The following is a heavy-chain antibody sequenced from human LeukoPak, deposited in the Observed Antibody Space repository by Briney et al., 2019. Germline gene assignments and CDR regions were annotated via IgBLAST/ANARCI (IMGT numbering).Heavy chain of an antibody. V-gene: IGHV3-23*01. CDR2: ISGSGDTT. CDR1: GFTFSSYS. D-gene: IGHD4-23*01. J-gene: IGHJ4*02. CDR3: AKELTTEGTPGVDS. Sequence: PGGSLRLSCTASGFTFSSYSMSWVRQGPGTGLEWVSAISGSGDTTFYADSVKGRFTISRDNSKKTLYLQVNSLRAEGTAVYFCAKELTTEGTPGVDSWGQGTLVTVSS.